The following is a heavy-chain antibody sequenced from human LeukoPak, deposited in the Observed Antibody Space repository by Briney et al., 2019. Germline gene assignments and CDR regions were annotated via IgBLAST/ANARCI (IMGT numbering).Heavy chain of an antibody. CDR3: AKPQYYYDSSGYYFDY. J-gene: IGHJ4*02. D-gene: IGHD3-22*01. CDR1: GFTFDDYA. Sequence: GGSLRLSCAASGFTFDDYAMHWVRQAPGKGLEWVSGISWNSGSIVYADSVKGRFTISRDNAKNSLYLQMNSLRAEDTALYYCAKPQYYYDSSGYYFDYWGQGTLVTVSS. CDR2: ISWNSGSI. V-gene: IGHV3-9*01.